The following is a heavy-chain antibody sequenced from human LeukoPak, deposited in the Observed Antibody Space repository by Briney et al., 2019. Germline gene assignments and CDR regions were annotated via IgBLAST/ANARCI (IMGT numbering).Heavy chain of an antibody. CDR3: ARDYLWGNYRSFDY. V-gene: IGHV3-30*03. D-gene: IGHD3-16*02. CDR1: GFTFSSYG. CDR2: ISYDGSNK. Sequence: GGSLRLSCAASGFTFSSYGMHWVRQAPGKGLEWVAVISYDGSNKYYADSVKGRFTISRDNSKNTLYLQMNSLRAEDTAVYYCARDYLWGNYRSFDYWGQGALVTVSS. J-gene: IGHJ4*02.